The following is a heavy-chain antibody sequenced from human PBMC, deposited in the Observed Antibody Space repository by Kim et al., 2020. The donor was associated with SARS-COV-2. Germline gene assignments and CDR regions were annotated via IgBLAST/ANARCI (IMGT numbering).Heavy chain of an antibody. V-gene: IGHV3-23*01. J-gene: IGHJ6*02. D-gene: IGHD6-13*01. CDR1: GFTFSSYA. CDR3: AKPPPVNKSSSWYFYYGMDV. CDR2: ISGSGGST. Sequence: GGSLRLSCAASGFTFSSYAMSWVRQAPGKGLEWVSAISGSGGSTYYADSVKGRFTISRDNSKNTLYLQMNSLRAEDTAVYYCAKPPPVNKSSSWYFYYGMDVWGQGTTVTVSS.